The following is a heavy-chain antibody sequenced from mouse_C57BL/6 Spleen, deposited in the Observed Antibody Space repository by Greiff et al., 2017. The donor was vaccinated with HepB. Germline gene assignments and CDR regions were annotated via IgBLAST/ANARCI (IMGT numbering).Heavy chain of an antibody. J-gene: IGHJ4*01. Sequence: EVQLVESGPELVKPGASVKMSCKASGYTFTDYNMHWVKQSHGKSLEWIGYINPNNGGTSYNQKFKGKATLTVNKSSSTAYMELRRLTSEDSAVYYCARRGLPPMDYWGQGTSVTVSS. CDR3: ARRGLPPMDY. D-gene: IGHD2-2*01. CDR1: GYTFTDYN. V-gene: IGHV1-22*01. CDR2: INPNNGGT.